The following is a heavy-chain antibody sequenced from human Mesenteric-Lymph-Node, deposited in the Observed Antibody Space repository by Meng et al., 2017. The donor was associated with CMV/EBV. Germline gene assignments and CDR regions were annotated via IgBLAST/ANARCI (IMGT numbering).Heavy chain of an antibody. CDR2: INHSGST. CDR3: ARGSSYDILTGYFDY. Sequence: QGGGGLLKPSGALSVTGAVDGGSFRGYYWNWIRQSPEKGLEWIGEINHSGSTTYNPSFTSRIIISVDTSTNQISLNMSSVTAADTAVCYCARGSSYDILTGYFDYWGQGALVTVSS. J-gene: IGHJ4*02. D-gene: IGHD3-9*01. CDR1: GGSFRGYY. V-gene: IGHV4-34*01.